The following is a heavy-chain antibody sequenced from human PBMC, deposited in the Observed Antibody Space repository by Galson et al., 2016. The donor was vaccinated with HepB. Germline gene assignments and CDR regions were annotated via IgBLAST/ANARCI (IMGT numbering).Heavy chain of an antibody. CDR1: GDSVSSNSAA. CDR3: ARTKWGWFDP. D-gene: IGHD2-8*01. V-gene: IGHV6-1*01. J-gene: IGHJ5*02. Sequence: CAISGDSVSSNSAAWNWIRQSPSRGLEWLGRTYYRSKWYHDYAVSVKSRILINSDTSKNHFSLQLNSVTPEDTAVYYCARTKWGWFDPWGQGTLVTVSS. CDR2: TYYRSKWYH.